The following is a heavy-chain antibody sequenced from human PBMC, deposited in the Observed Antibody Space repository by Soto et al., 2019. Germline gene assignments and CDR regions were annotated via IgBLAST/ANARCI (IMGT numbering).Heavy chain of an antibody. Sequence: QLQLQESGPGLVKPSETLSLTCTVSGASISSSGYYWGWIRQPPGKGLEWIGSVYYTGTTYYNPSLKSRVTISVDSSKSQFSLRLYSVTAADTAVYYCARRYGDYQMDYWGQGTLVTVSS. CDR2: VYYTGTT. V-gene: IGHV4-39*01. CDR1: GASISSSGYY. CDR3: ARRYGDYQMDY. D-gene: IGHD4-17*01. J-gene: IGHJ4*02.